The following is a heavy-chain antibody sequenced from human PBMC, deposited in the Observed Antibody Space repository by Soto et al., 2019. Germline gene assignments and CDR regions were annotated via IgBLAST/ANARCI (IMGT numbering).Heavy chain of an antibody. D-gene: IGHD4-4*01. V-gene: IGHV3-30*18. Sequence: GGFLRLSCAASGFSFSNYGIHWVRQAPGKGLEWVAFISNDATKKYYADSLKGRFTISRDNSKNTLDLQMNSLRADDTAVYYCAKDRGLNDYSNDHFNHWGQGILVTVSS. CDR3: AKDRGLNDYSNDHFNH. CDR1: GFSFSNYG. J-gene: IGHJ4*02. CDR2: ISNDATKK.